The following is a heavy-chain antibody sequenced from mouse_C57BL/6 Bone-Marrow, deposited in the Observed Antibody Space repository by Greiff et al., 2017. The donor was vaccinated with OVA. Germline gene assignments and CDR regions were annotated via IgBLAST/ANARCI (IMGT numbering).Heavy chain of an antibody. Sequence: VQLQQPGAELVKPGASVKLSCKASGYTFTSYWMHWVKQRPGQGLEWIGMIHPNSGSTNYNEKFKSKATLTVDKSSSTAYMQLSSLTSEDSAVYYCAREVYDYDKDYWGQGTTLTVSS. CDR2: IHPNSGST. D-gene: IGHD2-4*01. CDR3: AREVYDYDKDY. CDR1: GYTFTSYW. V-gene: IGHV1-64*01. J-gene: IGHJ2*01.